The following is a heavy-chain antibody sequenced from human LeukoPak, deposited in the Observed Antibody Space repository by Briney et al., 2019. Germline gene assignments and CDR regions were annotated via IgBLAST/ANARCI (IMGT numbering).Heavy chain of an antibody. Sequence: GGSLRLSCAASGCTFSNYGLSWVREAPGKGLEWVSGITGSGGSTYYADSVKGRFTISRDNSKNTLYLQMNSLRAEDTAVYYCAREDYYYDSSGYDYWGQGTLVTVSS. CDR2: ITGSGGST. CDR3: AREDYYYDSSGYDY. CDR1: GCTFSNYG. J-gene: IGHJ4*02. D-gene: IGHD3-22*01. V-gene: IGHV3-23*01.